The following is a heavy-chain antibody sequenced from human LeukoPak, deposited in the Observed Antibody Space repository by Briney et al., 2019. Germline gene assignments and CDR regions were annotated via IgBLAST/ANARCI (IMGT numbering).Heavy chain of an antibody. CDR3: AREGDDFWSGSFDP. CDR2: IYTSGST. Sequence: SETLSLTCTVSGGSISSGSYYWSWLRQPAGKGLEWIGRIYTSGSTNYNPSLKSRVTISVDTSKNQFSLKLSSVTAADTAVYYCAREGDDFWSGSFDPWGQGTLVTVSS. CDR1: GGSISSGSYY. V-gene: IGHV4-61*02. D-gene: IGHD3-3*01. J-gene: IGHJ5*02.